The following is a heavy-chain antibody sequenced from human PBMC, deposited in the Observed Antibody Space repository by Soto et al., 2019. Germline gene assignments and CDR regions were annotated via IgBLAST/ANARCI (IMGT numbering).Heavy chain of an antibody. CDR3: ARSQVVVPTHAFDP. Sequence: QVHLQESGPGLVKPSGTLSLTCGVSGGSINSINWWSWVRQTPGKGLEWIGEIYHNGRSNYNPSLKCRVTLSIDKSKNQFFLNLTTVTAANTAVYYCARSQVVVPTHAFDPWGQGTLVIVSS. V-gene: IGHV4-4*02. D-gene: IGHD2-15*01. CDR2: IYHNGRS. CDR1: GGSINSINW. J-gene: IGHJ5*02.